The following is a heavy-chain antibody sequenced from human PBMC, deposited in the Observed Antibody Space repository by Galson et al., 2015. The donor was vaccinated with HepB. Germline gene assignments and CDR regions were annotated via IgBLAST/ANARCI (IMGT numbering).Heavy chain of an antibody. CDR1: GFTFSSYW. Sequence: SLRLSCAASGFTFSSYWMHWVRQAPGKGLVWVSGIKGDGSSTSYADSVKGRFTISRDSAKNTLYLQMNSLRAEDTAVYYCARDSIGSGIDFDYWGQGTLVTISS. D-gene: IGHD3-10*01. CDR2: IKGDGSST. V-gene: IGHV3-74*01. J-gene: IGHJ4*02. CDR3: ARDSIGSGIDFDY.